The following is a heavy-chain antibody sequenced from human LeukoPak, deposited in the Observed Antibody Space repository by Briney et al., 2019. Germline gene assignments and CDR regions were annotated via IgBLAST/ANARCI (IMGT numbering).Heavy chain of an antibody. CDR1: GFTFSSYA. J-gene: IGHJ5*02. Sequence: GGSLRLSCAASGFTFSSYAMSWVRQAPGKGLEWVSAISGSGGSTYYADSVKGRFTISRDNSKNTLYLQMNSLRAEDTAVYYCAKDPPVVPAAISVDWFDPWGQGTLVTVSS. CDR3: AKDPPVVPAAISVDWFDP. CDR2: ISGSGGST. D-gene: IGHD2-2*02. V-gene: IGHV3-23*01.